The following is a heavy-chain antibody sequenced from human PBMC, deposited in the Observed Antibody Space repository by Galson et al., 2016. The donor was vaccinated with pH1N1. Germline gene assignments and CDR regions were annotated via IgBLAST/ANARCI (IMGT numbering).Heavy chain of an antibody. V-gene: IGHV1-18*01. CDR3: ARHDYGDYVGWFDP. CDR2: ISTYNGNT. CDR1: GYTFTRFA. Sequence: SVKVSCKASGYTFTRFAISWVRQAPGQGFKWMGWISTYNGNTNYAQKFQDRVTLTTDTSTTTVYMELRNLKNDDTAVYYCARHDYGDYVGWFDPWGQGTLVTVSS. D-gene: IGHD4-17*01. J-gene: IGHJ5*02.